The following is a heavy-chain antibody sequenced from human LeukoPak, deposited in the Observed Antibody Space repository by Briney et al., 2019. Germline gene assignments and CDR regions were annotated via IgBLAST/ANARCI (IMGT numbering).Heavy chain of an antibody. CDR3: ARGAPAGETAYAFDI. CDR2: INPNSGGT. J-gene: IGHJ3*02. V-gene: IGHV1-2*02. Sequence: GASVKVSCKASGYTFTGYYMHWVRQAPGQGLEWMGWINPNSGGTNYAQKFQGRVTMTRDTSISTAYMELSRLRSDDTAVYYCARGAPAGETAYAFDIWGQGTMVTVSS. D-gene: IGHD3-16*01. CDR1: GYTFTGYY.